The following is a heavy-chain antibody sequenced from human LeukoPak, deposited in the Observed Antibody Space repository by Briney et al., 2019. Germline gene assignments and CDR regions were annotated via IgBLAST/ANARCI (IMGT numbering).Heavy chain of an antibody. Sequence: GGSLRLSCAASGFTFSSYWMHWVRQVPGKGLMWVSRIHSDGIATTYADSVKGRFTISRDNAKNTLYLQMNSLRAEDTAVYYCARDPFGPGYFDYWGQGTLVTVSS. CDR2: IHSDGIAT. V-gene: IGHV3-74*01. CDR1: GFTFSSYW. J-gene: IGHJ4*02. CDR3: ARDPFGPGYFDY. D-gene: IGHD3-10*01.